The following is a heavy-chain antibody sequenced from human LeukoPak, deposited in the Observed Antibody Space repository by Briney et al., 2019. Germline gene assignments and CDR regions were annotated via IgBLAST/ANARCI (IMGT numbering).Heavy chain of an antibody. CDR2: IYYSGST. CDR3: ARVGWFGEFYYYYYYMDV. V-gene: IGHV4-59*08. D-gene: IGHD3-10*01. J-gene: IGHJ6*03. Sequence: SETLSLTCTVSGGSISSYHWSWIRQPPGKGLEWIGYIYYSGSTNYNPSLKSRVTISVDTSKNQFSLKLSSVTAADTAVYYCARVGWFGEFYYYYYYMDVWGKGTTVTISS. CDR1: GGSISSYH.